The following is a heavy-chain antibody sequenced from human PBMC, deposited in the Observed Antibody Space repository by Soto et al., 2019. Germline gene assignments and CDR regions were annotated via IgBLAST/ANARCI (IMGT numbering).Heavy chain of an antibody. CDR1: GFTFSSYG. CDR2: ISYDGSNK. Sequence: GGSLRLSCAASGFTFSSYGMHWVRQAPGKGLEWVAVISYDGSNKYYADSVKGRFTISRDNSKNTLYLQMNSLRAEDTAVYYCAKPLYDSSGPTWYYFDYWGQGTLVTVSS. V-gene: IGHV3-30*18. J-gene: IGHJ4*02. CDR3: AKPLYDSSGPTWYYFDY. D-gene: IGHD3-22*01.